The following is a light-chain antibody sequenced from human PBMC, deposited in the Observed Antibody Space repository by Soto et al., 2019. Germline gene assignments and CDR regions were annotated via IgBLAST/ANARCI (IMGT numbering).Light chain of an antibody. V-gene: IGKV3-20*01. J-gene: IGKJ3*01. CDR3: QQSYSAPQTFGTPQT. CDR1: QSVNSYY. Sequence: EVVLTQSPGSLSLSPGERVTFSCRASQSVNSYYIAWYQHRFGQAPRLLIYGASSRASGIPDRFSGSGSGTDFTLTISSLQPEDFATYYCQQSYSAPQTFGTPQTFGPGTKVHIK. CDR2: GAS.